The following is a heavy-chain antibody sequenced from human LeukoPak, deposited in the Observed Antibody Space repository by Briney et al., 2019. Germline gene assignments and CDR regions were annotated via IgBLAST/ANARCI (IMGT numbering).Heavy chain of an antibody. D-gene: IGHD3-22*01. CDR1: GGSISSSSYY. CDR2: IYYSGST. V-gene: IGHV4-39*07. J-gene: IGHJ4*02. CDR3: AGGSSGYYYFGY. Sequence: SETLSLTCTVSGGSISSSSYYWGWIRQPPGKGLEWIGSIYYSGSTYYNPSLKSRVTISVDTSKNQFSLKLSSVTAADTAVYYCAGGSSGYYYFGYWGQGSLVTVSS.